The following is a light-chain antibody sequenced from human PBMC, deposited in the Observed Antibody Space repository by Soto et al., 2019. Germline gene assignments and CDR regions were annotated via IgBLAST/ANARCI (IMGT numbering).Light chain of an antibody. Sequence: IQMPPSPSTMSSSVGDRFSITGRASQSIGRWLAWDQQKPGKAPKLLIYKSSSLESGVPSRFSGSGSGTEFTLTISSLQPDDFATYYRQQYNNYWTFGQGHKGAIK. J-gene: IGKJ1*01. CDR2: KSS. CDR3: QQYNNYWT. CDR1: QSIGRW. V-gene: IGKV1-5*03.